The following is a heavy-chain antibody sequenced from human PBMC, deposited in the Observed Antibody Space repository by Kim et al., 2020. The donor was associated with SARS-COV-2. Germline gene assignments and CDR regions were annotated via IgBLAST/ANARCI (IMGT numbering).Heavy chain of an antibody. V-gene: IGHV3-21*01. CDR2: ISSSSSYI. CDR1: GFTFSSYS. CDR3: ARSEYCSGGSCYYYYYGMDV. Sequence: GGSLRLSCAASGFTFSSYSMNWVRQAPGKGLEWVSSISSSSSYIYYADSVKGRFTISRDNAKNSLYLQMNSLRAEDTAVYYCARSEYCSGGSCYYYYYGMDVWGQGTTDTVSS. D-gene: IGHD2-15*01. J-gene: IGHJ6*01.